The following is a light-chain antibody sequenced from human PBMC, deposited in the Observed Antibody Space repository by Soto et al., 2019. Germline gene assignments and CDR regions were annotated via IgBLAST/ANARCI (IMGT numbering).Light chain of an antibody. J-gene: IGKJ3*01. CDR3: QRTYNAPFT. CDR2: GAS. CDR1: QNIGLS. V-gene: IGKV1-39*01. Sequence: DIQMTQSPSTLSASVGDRVTLTCRASQNIGLSLAWFQQKPGKAPKLLIYGASSLESGVPSRFSGSGSGTDFTLTINNLQPEDFATYYCQRTYNAPFTFGPGTKVSIK.